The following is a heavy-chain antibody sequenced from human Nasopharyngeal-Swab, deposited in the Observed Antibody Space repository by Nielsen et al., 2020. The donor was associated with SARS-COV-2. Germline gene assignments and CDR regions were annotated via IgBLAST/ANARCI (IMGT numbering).Heavy chain of an antibody. J-gene: IGHJ6*03. Sequence: ETLSLTCASSGFTFSDYDMHGVRQATGKGLDWVAVIGTAGDPYYPGSVKGRFTISRENAKNPLYLQMNSLKAGDTAVYYCARGGYDYYMDVWGKGTTVTVS. V-gene: IGHV3-13*05. CDR2: IGTAGDP. CDR1: GFTFSDYD. CDR3: ARGGYDYYMDV.